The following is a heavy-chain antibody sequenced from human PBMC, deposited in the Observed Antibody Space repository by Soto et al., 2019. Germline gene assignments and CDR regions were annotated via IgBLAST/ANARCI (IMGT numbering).Heavy chain of an antibody. V-gene: IGHV1-8*01. D-gene: IGHD6-13*01. Sequence: QVQLVQSGAEVKKPGASVKVSCKASGYTFTSYDINWVRQATGQGLEWMGWMNPNSGNTGYAQKLQGRVTMTRNTSISTAYMELSSLRSEDTAVYYCARGAAYHYYYYYSMDVWGKGTTVTVSS. CDR3: ARGAAYHYYYYYSMDV. J-gene: IGHJ6*03. CDR2: MNPNSGNT. CDR1: GYTFTSYD.